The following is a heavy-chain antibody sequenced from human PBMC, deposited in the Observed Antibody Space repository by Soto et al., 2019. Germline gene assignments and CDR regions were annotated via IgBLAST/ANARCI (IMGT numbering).Heavy chain of an antibody. CDR2: ISSSSTTI. CDR1: GFTFNTYG. Sequence: SLRLSCAASGFTFNTYGMNWLRQTPGRGLEWVAYISSSSTTIYYADSVKGRFTISRDNAKYSLYLQINSLRAEDTGLYYCARDPGMVRGVVVFDNWGQGTLVTVSS. V-gene: IGHV3-48*01. CDR3: ARDPGMVRGVVVFDN. J-gene: IGHJ4*02. D-gene: IGHD3-10*01.